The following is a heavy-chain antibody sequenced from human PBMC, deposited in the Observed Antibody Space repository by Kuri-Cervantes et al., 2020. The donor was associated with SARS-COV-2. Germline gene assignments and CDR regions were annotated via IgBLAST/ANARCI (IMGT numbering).Heavy chain of an antibody. CDR2: INHSGST. CDR3: ARAVKRFDY. V-gene: IGHV4-34*01. D-gene: IGHD2/OR15-2a*01. Sequence: ESLKISCAVYGASFSGYYWSWIRQPPGKGLEWIGEINHSGSTNYNPSLKSRVTISVDTSKNQFSLKLSSVTAADTAVYYCARAVKRFDYWGQGTLVTVSS. J-gene: IGHJ4*02. CDR1: GASFSGYY.